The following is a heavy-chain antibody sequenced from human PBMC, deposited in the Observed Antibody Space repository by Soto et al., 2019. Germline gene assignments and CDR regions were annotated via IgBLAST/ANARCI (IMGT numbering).Heavy chain of an antibody. V-gene: IGHV4-59*01. Sequence: SETLSLTCSFSVVSIANYYWSCIRHPPGKGLEWIGYVYYSGSTNYNPSLKSRVTMSVDTSRNLFSMKLTSVTAADTAMYYCARNLNDYNLTNWFEPWGQGTLVTVSS. CDR1: VVSIANYY. D-gene: IGHD4-4*01. J-gene: IGHJ5*02. CDR3: ARNLNDYNLTNWFEP. CDR2: VYYSGST.